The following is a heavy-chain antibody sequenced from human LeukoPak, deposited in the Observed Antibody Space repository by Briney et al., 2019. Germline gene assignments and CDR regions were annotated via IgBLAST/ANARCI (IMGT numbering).Heavy chain of an antibody. V-gene: IGHV4-4*09. CDR1: GGSISSYY. CDR2: IYTSGIT. J-gene: IGHJ4*02. CDR3: ARGLYYYYF. D-gene: IGHD3/OR15-3a*01. Sequence: SETLSLTCTVSGGSISSYYWSWIRQPPGKGLEWIGRIYTSGITNYNPSLRSRVTISLDTSKNQFSLKLTSVTAADTAMYYCARGLYYYYFWGQGTLVTVSS.